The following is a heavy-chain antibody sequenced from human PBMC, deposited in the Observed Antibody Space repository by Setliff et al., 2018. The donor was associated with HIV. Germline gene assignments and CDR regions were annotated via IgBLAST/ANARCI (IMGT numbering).Heavy chain of an antibody. CDR3: ARVRLYSSALDY. CDR1: GYSISDGYY. CDR2: IYTSGNT. V-gene: IGHV4-38-2*01. Sequence: SETLSLTCAVSGYSISDGYYWGWIRQPPGKGPEWIGHIYTSGNTNYNPSLKSRVTISIDTSKNHFSLKLSSVTAADTAVYYCARVRLYSSALDYWGQGTLVTVSS. D-gene: IGHD3-22*01. J-gene: IGHJ4*02.